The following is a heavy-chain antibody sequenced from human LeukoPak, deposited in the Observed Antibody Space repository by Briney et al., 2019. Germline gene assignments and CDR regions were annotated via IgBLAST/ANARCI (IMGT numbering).Heavy chain of an antibody. J-gene: IGHJ6*03. CDR1: GFTLSSSG. CDR3: AKDPLEYSSSSLYMDV. V-gene: IGHV3-30*18. D-gene: IGHD6-6*01. CDR2: ISYDGSNI. Sequence: VGSLRLSCAASGFTLSSSGMHWVRQAPGKGLEWVAVISYDGSNIYYADSVKGRFTISRDNSKHTLYLQMNSLRAEDTAVYYCAKDPLEYSSSSLYMDVWGKGTTVTVSS.